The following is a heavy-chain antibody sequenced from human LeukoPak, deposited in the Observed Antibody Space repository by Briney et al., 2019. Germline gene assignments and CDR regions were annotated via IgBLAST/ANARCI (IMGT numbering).Heavy chain of an antibody. CDR2: IYYSGST. D-gene: IGHD6-19*01. CDR3: ARRGSAWFYFDY. J-gene: IGHJ4*02. CDR1: GGSISSGGYY. Sequence: ASETLSLTCTVSGGSISSGGYYWSWIRQHPGKGLEWIGYIYYSGSTNYNPSLKSRVTISVDTSKNQFSLKLSSVTAADTAVYYCARRGSAWFYFDYWGQGTLVTVSS. V-gene: IGHV4-61*08.